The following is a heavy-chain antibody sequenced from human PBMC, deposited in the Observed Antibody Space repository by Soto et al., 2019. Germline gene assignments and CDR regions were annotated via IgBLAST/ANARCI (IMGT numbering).Heavy chain of an antibody. D-gene: IGHD3-10*01. Sequence: GGSLRLSCAASGFTFSIYAMHWVRQAPGKGLEWVAVIWYDGDVKYYADSVKGRFTISRDSSKNTLYLQMNSLRAEDTAVYYCARGRLKDDDIWDRYYFFDDYWGQGTRVTVSS. V-gene: IGHV3-33*01. J-gene: IGHJ4*02. CDR2: IWYDGDVK. CDR3: ARGRLKDDDIWDRYYFFDDY. CDR1: GFTFSIYA.